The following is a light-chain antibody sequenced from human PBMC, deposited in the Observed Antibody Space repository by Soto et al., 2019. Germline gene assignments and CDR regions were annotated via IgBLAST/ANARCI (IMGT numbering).Light chain of an antibody. J-gene: IGKJ2*03. V-gene: IGKV1-39*01. CDR3: QQSYRTPYS. CDR2: AAS. Sequence: IQLTQSPSSLSASVGDTVTITCRASQSISTYLNWYRHKPGKAPLIVIQAASTLLSGVPPRFSGSGSETDFTLTIRSLRPEDIATYYCQQSYRTPYSFGQGTTLEIK. CDR1: QSISTY.